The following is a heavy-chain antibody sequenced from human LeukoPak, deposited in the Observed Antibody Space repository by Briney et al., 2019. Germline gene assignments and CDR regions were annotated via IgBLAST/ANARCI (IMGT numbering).Heavy chain of an antibody. D-gene: IGHD3-9*01. Sequence: GESLKISCKGSGYSFTSYWISWVGQMPGKGLEWMGRIDPSDSYTNYSPSFQGHVTISADKSISTAYLQWSSLKASDTAMYYCARLEGDDILTGYYLPMYYFDYWGQGTLVTVSS. J-gene: IGHJ4*02. CDR2: IDPSDSYT. V-gene: IGHV5-10-1*01. CDR1: GYSFTSYW. CDR3: ARLEGDDILTGYYLPMYYFDY.